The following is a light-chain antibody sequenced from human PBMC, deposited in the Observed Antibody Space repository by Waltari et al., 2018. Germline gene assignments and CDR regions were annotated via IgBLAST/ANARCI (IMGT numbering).Light chain of an antibody. CDR3: QQAKSFPLT. CDR2: AAS. J-gene: IGKJ3*01. V-gene: IGKV1-12*01. CDR1: EDICNW. Sequence: TWPASEDICNWIACYQQEPGKPPKPLSYAASSLQSGVPSRFSGSGCGSDFTLAITSLQSEDFATYYCQQAKSFPLTFGPRIRVDIK.